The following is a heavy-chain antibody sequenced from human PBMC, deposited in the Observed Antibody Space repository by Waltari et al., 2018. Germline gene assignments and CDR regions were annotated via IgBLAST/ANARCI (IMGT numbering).Heavy chain of an antibody. CDR2: IYYSGST. V-gene: IGHV4-59*01. D-gene: IGHD2-2*01. CDR3: ARNKPHIVVVPAASYYYYMDV. Sequence: QVQLQESGPGLVKPSETLSLTCTVSGGSISSYYWSWLRQPPGKGLEWIGYIYYSGSTNYNPSLKSRVTISVDTSKNQFSLKLSSVTAADTAVYYCARNKPHIVVVPAASYYYYMDVWGKGTTVTVSS. J-gene: IGHJ6*03. CDR1: GGSISSYY.